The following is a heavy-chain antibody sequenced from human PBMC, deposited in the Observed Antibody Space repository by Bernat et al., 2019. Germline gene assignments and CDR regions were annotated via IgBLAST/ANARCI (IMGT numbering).Heavy chain of an antibody. V-gene: IGHV4-31*03. CDR3: ARVLLWFGESLRFDY. Sequence: QMQLQESGPGLVKPSQTLSLTCTVSGGSISSGGYYWSWIRQHPGKGLEWIGYIYYSGSTYYNPSLKSRVTISVDTSKNQFSLKLSSVTAADTAVYYCARVLLWFGESLRFDYWGQGTLVTVSS. CDR2: IYYSGST. CDR1: GGSISSGGYY. D-gene: IGHD3-10*01. J-gene: IGHJ4*02.